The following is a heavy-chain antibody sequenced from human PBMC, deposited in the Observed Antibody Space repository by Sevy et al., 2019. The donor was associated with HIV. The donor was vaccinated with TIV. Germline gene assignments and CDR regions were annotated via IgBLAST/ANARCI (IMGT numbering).Heavy chain of an antibody. CDR1: GFTFNTHV. J-gene: IGHJ3*01. CDR2: ISGFGNT. D-gene: IGHD3-22*01. Sequence: GGSLRLSCAASGFTFNTHVMNWVRQAPGKGLEWVSSISGFGNTYYADSVRGRFTISRDNAKNTLYLQMNSLRADDTAVYYFAKVLNPALESMMEVTVRSLKGFDVWGQVTMVTVSS. CDR3: AKVLNPALESMMEVTVRSLKGFDV. V-gene: IGHV3-23*01.